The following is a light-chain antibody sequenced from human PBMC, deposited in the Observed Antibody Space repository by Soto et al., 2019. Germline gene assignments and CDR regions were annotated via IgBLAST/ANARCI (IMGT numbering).Light chain of an antibody. CDR2: GAY. J-gene: IGKJ2*01. CDR1: QDIVNY. V-gene: IGKV1-33*01. Sequence: DIQMTQSPSSLSAYIGDRVTITCQASQDIVNYLNWYQQKPGKAPKLLIYGAYRLETGVPPRFSGSRSGTDFTFTISSLQPEDVASYYCQQYDKLPYTFGQGTKLEI. CDR3: QQYDKLPYT.